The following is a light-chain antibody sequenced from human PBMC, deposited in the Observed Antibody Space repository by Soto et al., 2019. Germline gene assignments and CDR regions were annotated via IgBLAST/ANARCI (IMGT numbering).Light chain of an antibody. V-gene: IGLV2-14*03. CDR2: DVS. Sequence: QSALTQPASVSGSPGQSITISCTGTSSDVGGYNYVSWYQQHPGKAPKLMMYDVSNRPSGVSNRFSGSKSGSTASLTISGLQAEDEADYYCSSYTSSSTLVFGGGTKLTVL. J-gene: IGLJ2*01. CDR1: SSDVGGYNY. CDR3: SSYTSSSTLV.